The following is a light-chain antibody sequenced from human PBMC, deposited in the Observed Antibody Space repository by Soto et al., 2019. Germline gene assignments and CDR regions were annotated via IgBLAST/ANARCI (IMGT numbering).Light chain of an antibody. CDR2: DAS. V-gene: IGKV1-5*01. CDR1: QSIDSW. CDR3: QQYRGKPFT. Sequence: DIQMTQSPSTLSASVGDRVTIACRASQSIDSWLAWYQQKPGKAAKFLIYDASDLESGVPSRFSGSGSGTEFTLTISSLQPDDFATYYCQQYRGKPFTFGQGTKVEIK. J-gene: IGKJ2*01.